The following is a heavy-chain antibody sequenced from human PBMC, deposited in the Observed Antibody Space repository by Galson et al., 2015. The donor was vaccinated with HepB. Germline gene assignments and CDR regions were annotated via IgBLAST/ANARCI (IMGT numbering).Heavy chain of an antibody. CDR1: GFTVSDNY. D-gene: IGHD6-25*01. J-gene: IGHJ4*02. V-gene: IGHV3-66*01. CDR2: IFSGGTT. CDR3: ARDYSSAWLGY. Sequence: SLRLSCAASGFTVSDNYMSWVRQAPGKGLGWVSIIFSGGTTYYAASVKGRFTISRDNSKNTLNLQMNSLRAEDTAVYYCARDYSSAWLGYWGQGTLVTVSS.